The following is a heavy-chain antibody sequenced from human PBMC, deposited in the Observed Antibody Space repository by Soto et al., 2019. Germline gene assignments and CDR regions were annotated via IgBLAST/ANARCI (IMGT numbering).Heavy chain of an antibody. V-gene: IGHV4-61*01. D-gene: IGHD3-9*01. CDR3: ASGLRYFDFLLNHPHKYAFDI. Sequence: SETLSLTCTVSGGSVSRGNYYWSWIRQPPGKGLEWIAYIYYRGSTDYNPSLKSRVTISIDTSKNQFSLRLNSVTAADTAVYYCASGLRYFDFLLNHPHKYAFDIWGQGIMISV. J-gene: IGHJ3*02. CDR2: IYYRGST. CDR1: GGSVSRGNYY.